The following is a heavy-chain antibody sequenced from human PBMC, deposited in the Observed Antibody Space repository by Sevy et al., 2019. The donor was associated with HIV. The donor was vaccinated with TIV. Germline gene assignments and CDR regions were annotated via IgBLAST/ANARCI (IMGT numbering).Heavy chain of an antibody. CDR3: AGGDTTMMTDLDY. Sequence: GGSLRLSCAASGLTLTTTGMSWVRQAPGKGLEWVAGVTSDGTTYYADSVRDRFTGSRVNSKNTLYLELNSLGADDTAVFYWAGGDTTMMTDLDYWGQGTLVTVSS. D-gene: IGHD3-16*01. CDR2: VTSDGTT. V-gene: IGHV3-23*01. J-gene: IGHJ4*02. CDR1: GLTLTTTG.